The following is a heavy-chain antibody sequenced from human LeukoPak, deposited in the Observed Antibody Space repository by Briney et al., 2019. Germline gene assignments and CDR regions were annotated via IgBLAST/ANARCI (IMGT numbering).Heavy chain of an antibody. CDR1: GFSFTGYS. D-gene: IGHD5-12*01. Sequence: PGGSLRLSCEVSGFSFTGYSMTGGRQVPGKGLEGIAYITPTSNTFYYADCVKGRFPISRENARTSLYFHMHSLTVEDTAVYYCARALSGYDPLSAFWGHGTRVTVS. CDR3: ARALSGYDPLSAF. V-gene: IGHV3-48*01. J-gene: IGHJ4*01. CDR2: ITPTSNTF.